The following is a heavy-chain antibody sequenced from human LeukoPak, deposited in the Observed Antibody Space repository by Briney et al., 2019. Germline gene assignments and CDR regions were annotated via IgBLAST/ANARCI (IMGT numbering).Heavy chain of an antibody. CDR2: ISGSGDGA. Sequence: PGGSLRLSCAASGFTFSTYAMSWVRQAPGKGLQWVSLISGSGDGAHYADSVKGRFTISRDNSKHTLYLQMNSLRAEDTAVYYCAKGGNSGYSYGAKGYYGMDVWGQGTTVTVSS. CDR3: AKGGNSGYSYGAKGYYGMDV. V-gene: IGHV3-23*01. CDR1: GFTFSTYA. J-gene: IGHJ6*02. D-gene: IGHD5-18*01.